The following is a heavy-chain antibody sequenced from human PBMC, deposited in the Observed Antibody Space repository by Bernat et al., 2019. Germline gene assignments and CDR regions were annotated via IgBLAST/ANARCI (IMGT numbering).Heavy chain of an antibody. V-gene: IGHV4-39*01. CDR3: AGIGTKYGWDNPLDS. CDR2: IYYSGST. CDR1: GGSISSSSYY. Sequence: QLHLQESGPGLVKPSETLSLTCTVSGGSISSSSYYWGWIRQPPGKGLEWIGSIYYSGSTYYNPSLKSRVAVSVDTSQNQFSLRLSSGTAADTAVYYCAGIGTKYGWDNPLDSWGQGNLVTVSA. D-gene: IGHD6-19*01. J-gene: IGHJ4*02.